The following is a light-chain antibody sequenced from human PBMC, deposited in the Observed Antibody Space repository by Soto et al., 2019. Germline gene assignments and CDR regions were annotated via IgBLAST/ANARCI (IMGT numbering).Light chain of an antibody. Sequence: DVQMTQSPSSVSASVGDRVTITCRASHDVSYWLGWYQQKPGKGPEFLIYSSTSLQSGVPSRFSGSGSGTDFTLTISSLHPEDFANYYCQQSFSFPYTFGQGTKLQVK. CDR1: HDVSYW. V-gene: IGKV1-12*02. CDR3: QQSFSFPYT. CDR2: SST. J-gene: IGKJ2*01.